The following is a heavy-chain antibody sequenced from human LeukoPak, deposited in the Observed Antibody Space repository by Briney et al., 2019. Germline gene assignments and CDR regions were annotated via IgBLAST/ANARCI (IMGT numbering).Heavy chain of an antibody. CDR3: ARAIHQGDRRQLSNFDY. CDR1: GFTFSDYY. J-gene: IGHJ4*02. CDR2: ISSSSSTI. V-gene: IGHV3-11*04. Sequence: PGGSLRLSCAASGFTFSDYYMSWIRQAPGKGLEWVSYISSSSSTIYYADSVKGRFTISGDNAKNSLYLQMNSLRAEDTAVYYCARAIHQGDRRQLSNFDYWGQGTLVTVSS. D-gene: IGHD5-18*01.